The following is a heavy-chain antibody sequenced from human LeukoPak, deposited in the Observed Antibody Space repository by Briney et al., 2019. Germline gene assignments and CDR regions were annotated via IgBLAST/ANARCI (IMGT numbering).Heavy chain of an antibody. CDR2: ITNSGGDT. V-gene: IGHV3-23*01. CDR3: AKGSSSSRPYYFDY. D-gene: IGHD6-6*01. Sequence: PGGSLRLSCAASGFTFSSYAMSWVRQAPGKGLEWVSAITNSGGDTYHADSVKGRFTISRDNSKNTLYLQMNSLRVEDMAVYYCAKGSSSSRPYYFDYWGQGTLVTVSS. CDR1: GFTFSSYA. J-gene: IGHJ4*02.